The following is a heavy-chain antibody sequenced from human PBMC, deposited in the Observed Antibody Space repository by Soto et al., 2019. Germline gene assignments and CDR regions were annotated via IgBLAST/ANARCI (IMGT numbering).Heavy chain of an antibody. CDR1: GGSVGTGAYY. J-gene: IGHJ3*01. D-gene: IGHD3-3*01. CDR2: TLYSGSP. CDR3: ARHDHHPMTFVV. V-gene: IGHV4-61*08. Sequence: KSSETLSLTCRVSGGSVGTGAYYWSWIRQPPWKGLEWIGYTLYSGSPNYNPSLQSLQSRVTICVDTCRTPSSFRLPPVTPACTALWYRARHDHHPMTFVVWGEGXLVTLS.